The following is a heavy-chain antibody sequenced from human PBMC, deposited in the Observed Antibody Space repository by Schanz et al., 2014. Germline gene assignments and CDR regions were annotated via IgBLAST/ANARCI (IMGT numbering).Heavy chain of an antibody. V-gene: IGHV3-48*01. J-gene: IGHJ4*02. CDR2: VSRSTPDI. Sequence: ERLVESGGGVVQPGRSLRLSCAASGLIFSNYVMSWVRQAPGKGLEWVSYVSRSTPDIYYADSVKGRFTMSRDNAKNSVFLQMNSLRAEDTAVYYCVRDSFFAFDYWGQGTLVTVSS. CDR1: GLIFSNYV. CDR3: VRDSFFAFDY. D-gene: IGHD3-3*01.